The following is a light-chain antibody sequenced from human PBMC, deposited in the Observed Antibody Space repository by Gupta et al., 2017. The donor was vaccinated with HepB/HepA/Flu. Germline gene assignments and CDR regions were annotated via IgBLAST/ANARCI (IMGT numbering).Light chain of an antibody. CDR1: QSVSSSY. J-gene: IGKJ1*01. CDR3: QQYGSSPPWT. V-gene: IGKV3-20*01. CDR2: GAS. Sequence: IVLTLPPGTLSLSPGQRATLSCRASQSVSSSYLAWYQQKPGQAPRLLIYGASSRATGIPDRFSGSGSGTDFTLTISRLEPEDFAVYYCQQYGSSPPWTFGQGTKVEIK.